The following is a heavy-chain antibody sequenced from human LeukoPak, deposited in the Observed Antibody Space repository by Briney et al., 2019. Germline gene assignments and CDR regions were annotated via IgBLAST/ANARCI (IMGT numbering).Heavy chain of an antibody. V-gene: IGHV1-18*01. Sequence: ASVKVSCKASGYTFNTYGISWVRQAPGQGLEWMGWISPFHGNTKYAENFQGRVTLSTDTSARLAYMELRSLRPDDTAYYYCARDGSSVTTEGDHMDIWGKGTPVTVSS. CDR1: GYTFNTYG. CDR3: ARDGSSVTTEGDHMDI. CDR2: ISPFHGNT. J-gene: IGHJ6*03. D-gene: IGHD4-11*01.